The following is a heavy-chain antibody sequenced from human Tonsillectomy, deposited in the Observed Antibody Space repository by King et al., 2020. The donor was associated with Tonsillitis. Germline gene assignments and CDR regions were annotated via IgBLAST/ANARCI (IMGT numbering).Heavy chain of an antibody. V-gene: IGHV3-15*01. J-gene: IGHJ4*02. CDR3: TTGLLVPAAGIFDF. D-gene: IGHD2-2*01. CDR1: GFSFSHAW. Sequence: VQLVESGGGFVKPGDSLRLSCTVSGFSFSHAWMNWVRHIPGQGMEWVGRIYINSEPGTTDYAASVKGRFTISKDDSKNTLYLQMNSLKIEDTAVYYCTTGLLVPAAGIFDFWGQGSPVTVSS. CDR2: IYINSEPGTT.